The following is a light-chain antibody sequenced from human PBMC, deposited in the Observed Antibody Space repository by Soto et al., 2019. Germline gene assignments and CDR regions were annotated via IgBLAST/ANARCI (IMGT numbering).Light chain of an antibody. J-gene: IGKJ1*01. CDR3: QKRSNWPPT. CDR2: DAS. Sequence: IVLTQSPATLSLSPGERATLSCRASQSVSSYLACYQQKPGQAPRLLIYDASNRATGIPARFSGSGSGTDFTLTISSLEPDDFAVYYCQKRSNWPPTFGQGTKVELK. CDR1: QSVSSY. V-gene: IGKV3-11*01.